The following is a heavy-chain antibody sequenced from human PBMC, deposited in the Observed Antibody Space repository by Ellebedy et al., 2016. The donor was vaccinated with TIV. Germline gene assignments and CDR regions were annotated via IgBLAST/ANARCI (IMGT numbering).Heavy chain of an antibody. CDR1: GFTFSGSA. J-gene: IGHJ6*02. CDR2: IRSKANNYAT. D-gene: IGHD6-13*01. Sequence: GESLKISXAASGFTFSGSAMHWVRQASGKGLEWVGRIRSKANNYATAYAASVKGRFTISRDNSKNTLYLQMNSLRAEDTAVYYCAKLMDSSTWYLYYGMDVWGQGTTVTVS. V-gene: IGHV3-73*01. CDR3: AKLMDSSTWYLYYGMDV.